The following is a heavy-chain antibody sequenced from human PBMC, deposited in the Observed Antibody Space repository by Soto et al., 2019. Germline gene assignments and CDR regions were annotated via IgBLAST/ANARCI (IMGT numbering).Heavy chain of an antibody. V-gene: IGHV3-13*01. J-gene: IGHJ4*02. CDR3: ARGQEVGAHFFDS. D-gene: IGHD2-15*01. CDR2: IGTAGDT. Sequence: GGSLRLSCAASGFTFSGFDMHWVRQPTGKGLEWVSTIGTAGDTYYAVSVKGRFTISRDNAKNSLSLQMNSLRAGDTAVYFCARGQEVGAHFFDSWGQGTQVTVSS. CDR1: GFTFSGFD.